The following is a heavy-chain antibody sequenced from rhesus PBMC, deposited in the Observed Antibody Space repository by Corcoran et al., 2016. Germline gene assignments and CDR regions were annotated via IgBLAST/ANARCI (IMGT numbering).Heavy chain of an antibody. CDR3: ASPGYSSGWNYFDY. Sequence: QRQLQESGPGLLKLSETLSFTCPVLGGAISGSYWRWIRRAPGRGLVWIGYIYGSSSSTYYNPSLKSRVTLSVDTSKNQLSLQLSSVTAADAAVYYCASPGYSSGWNYFDYWGQGVLVTVSS. V-gene: IGHV4-169*02. CDR2: IYGSSSST. J-gene: IGHJ4*01. CDR1: GGAISGSY. D-gene: IGHD6-31*01.